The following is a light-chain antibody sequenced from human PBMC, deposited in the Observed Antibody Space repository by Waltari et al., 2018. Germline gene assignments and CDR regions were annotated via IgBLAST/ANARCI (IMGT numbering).Light chain of an antibody. V-gene: IGKV1-39*01. J-gene: IGKJ1*01. CDR3: QQSFSSWT. CDR1: QSIGSD. CDR2: AAS. Sequence: DIQMTQSPSALSASVGDRVTVTCRASQSIGSDLNWYQQKPGKAPKVLIYAASTLQSGVPSRFSGSGSGTDFTLTISSLQPEDSVTYFCQQSFSSWTFGQGTKVEIK.